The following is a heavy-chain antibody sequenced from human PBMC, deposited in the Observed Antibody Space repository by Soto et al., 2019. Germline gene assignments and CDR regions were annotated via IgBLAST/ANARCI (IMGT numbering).Heavy chain of an antibody. CDR3: ARLGVVRGSYLYFDY. Sequence: PSETLSLTCTVSGGSISSGGYYWSWIRQHPGKGLEWIGYIYYSGSTYYNPSLKSRVTISVDTSKNQFSLKLTSVTAADTAVYYCARLGVVRGSYLYFDYWGQGTLVTVSS. CDR2: IYYSGST. CDR1: GGSISSGGYY. J-gene: IGHJ4*02. D-gene: IGHD3-16*02. V-gene: IGHV4-31*03.